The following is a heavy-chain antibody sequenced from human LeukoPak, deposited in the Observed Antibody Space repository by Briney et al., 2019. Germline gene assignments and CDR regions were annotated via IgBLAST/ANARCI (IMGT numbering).Heavy chain of an antibody. CDR3: AREHSGTYSVYMDV. D-gene: IGHD1-26*01. Sequence: PGGSLRLSCAASGFTFSSYGMHWVRQAPGKGLEWVAFIRYDGSNKYYADSVKGRFTISRDNSKNTLYLQMNSLRAEDTAVYYCAREHSGTYSVYMDVWGKGTTVTVSS. CDR1: GFTFSSYG. CDR2: IRYDGSNK. J-gene: IGHJ6*04. V-gene: IGHV3-30*02.